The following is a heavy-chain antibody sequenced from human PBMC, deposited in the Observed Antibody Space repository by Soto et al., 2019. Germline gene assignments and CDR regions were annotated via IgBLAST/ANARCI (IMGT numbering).Heavy chain of an antibody. D-gene: IGHD3-22*01. J-gene: IGHJ3*02. Sequence: EGSLRLSCAASGFTFSSYAMSWVRQAPGKGLEWVSATSGSGGSTYYADSVKGRFTISRDNSKNTLYLQMNSLRAEDTAVYYCARSPPYDSSGYYWEIDAFDIWGQGTMVTVSS. CDR2: TSGSGGST. CDR3: ARSPPYDSSGYYWEIDAFDI. CDR1: GFTFSSYA. V-gene: IGHV3-23*01.